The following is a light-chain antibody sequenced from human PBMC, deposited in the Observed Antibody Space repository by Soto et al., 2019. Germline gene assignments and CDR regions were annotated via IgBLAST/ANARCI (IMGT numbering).Light chain of an antibody. CDR3: QQRSNWPPG. V-gene: IGKV3-11*01. Sequence: EIVLTQSPATLSLSPGERATLSCRASQSVSSYLAWYQQKPGQAPRLLIYDASNWATGIPARFSGSGSGTDFPLSISSLEPEDFAVYYCQQRSNWPPGFGGGTKVEIK. CDR2: DAS. J-gene: IGKJ4*01. CDR1: QSVSSY.